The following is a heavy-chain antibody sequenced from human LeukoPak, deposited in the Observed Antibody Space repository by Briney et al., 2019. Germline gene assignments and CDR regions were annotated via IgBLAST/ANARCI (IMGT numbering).Heavy chain of an antibody. CDR2: MSSSSSTI. Sequence: GGSLRLSCAASGFTFNNYNMNWVRQAPGKGLEWVSYMSSSSSTISYADSVKGRFTISRDNAKNSLYLQMNSLRAEDTAVYYCASDDSNGYFFHYWGQGTLVTVSS. V-gene: IGHV3-48*01. D-gene: IGHD3-22*01. CDR1: GFTFNNYN. J-gene: IGHJ4*02. CDR3: ASDDSNGYFFHY.